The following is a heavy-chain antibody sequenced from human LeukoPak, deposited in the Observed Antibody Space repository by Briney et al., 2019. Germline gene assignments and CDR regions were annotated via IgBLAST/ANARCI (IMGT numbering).Heavy chain of an antibody. Sequence: GGSLRLSCAASGFTFGSYAMSWVRQAPGKGLEWVSAISGSGGSTYFADSVKGRFTISRDNSKNTLYLQMNSLRAEDTAVYYCAKELFVCSGGSCYSSYYGMDVWGQGTTVTVSS. V-gene: IGHV3-23*01. J-gene: IGHJ6*02. CDR3: AKELFVCSGGSCYSSYYGMDV. D-gene: IGHD2-15*01. CDR2: ISGSGGST. CDR1: GFTFGSYA.